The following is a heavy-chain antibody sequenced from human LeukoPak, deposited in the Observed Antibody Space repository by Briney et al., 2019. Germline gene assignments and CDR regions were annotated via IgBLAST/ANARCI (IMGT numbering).Heavy chain of an antibody. D-gene: IGHD4-11*01. CDR2: INHSGST. V-gene: IGHV4-34*01. CDR1: GGSFSGYY. Sequence: SETLSLTCAVYGGSFSGYYWSWIRQPPGKGLEWIGEINHSGSTNYNPSLKSRVTISVDTSKNQFSLKLSSVTAADAAVYYCARGSTVTTKIYYYYYYMDVWGKGTTVTVSS. J-gene: IGHJ6*03. CDR3: ARGSTVTTKIYYYYYYMDV.